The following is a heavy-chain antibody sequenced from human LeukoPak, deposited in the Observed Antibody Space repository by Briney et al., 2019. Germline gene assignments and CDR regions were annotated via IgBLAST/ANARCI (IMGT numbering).Heavy chain of an antibody. CDR1: GFTFSSYW. Sequence: GGSLRLSCAASGFTFSSYWMHWVRQAPGKGLVWVSRINSDGSSTSYADTVKGRFTISRDNAKNTLYLQMNSLRADDTAVYYCARVQGHPPNGLDIWGQGTMVTVSS. D-gene: IGHD2-8*01. CDR2: INSDGSST. J-gene: IGHJ3*02. CDR3: ARVQGHPPNGLDI. V-gene: IGHV3-74*01.